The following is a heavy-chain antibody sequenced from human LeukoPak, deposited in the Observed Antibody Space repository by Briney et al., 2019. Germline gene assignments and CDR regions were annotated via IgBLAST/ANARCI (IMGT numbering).Heavy chain of an antibody. CDR2: ISSSSSYI. V-gene: IGHV3-21*01. Sequence: GGSLRLSCAASGFTFSSYSMNWVRQAPGKGLEWVSSISSSSSYIYYADSVKGRFTISRDNAKNSLYLQMNSLRAEDTAVYYCARGPNYNWNGPSDWFDPWGQGTLVTVSS. J-gene: IGHJ5*02. CDR1: GFTFSSYS. CDR3: ARGPNYNWNGPSDWFDP. D-gene: IGHD1-20*01.